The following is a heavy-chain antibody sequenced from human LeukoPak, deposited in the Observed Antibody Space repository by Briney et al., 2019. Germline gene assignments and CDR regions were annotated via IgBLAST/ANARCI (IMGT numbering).Heavy chain of an antibody. CDR1: GFTFSSYW. D-gene: IGHD4-17*01. CDR3: ARLPRYYGDYPAFDY. Sequence: GGSLRLSCAASGFTFSSYWMSWVRQAPGKGLEWVANIKQDGSEKYYVDSAKGRFTISRDNAKNSLYLQMNSLRAEDTAVYYCARLPRYYGDYPAFDYWGQGTLVTVSS. V-gene: IGHV3-7*03. J-gene: IGHJ4*02. CDR2: IKQDGSEK.